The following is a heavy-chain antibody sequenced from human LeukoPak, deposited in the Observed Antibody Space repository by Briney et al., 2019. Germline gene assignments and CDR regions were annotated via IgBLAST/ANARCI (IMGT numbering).Heavy chain of an antibody. J-gene: IGHJ6*02. Sequence: GGSLRLSCAASEFTLSSYWMAWVRQAPGKGLAWVANIKQDGSEKYYVDSVKGRFTISRDNARNSLYLQMNSLRAEDTAVYYCARIRVVVAATNYYGMDVWGQGTTVTVSS. CDR2: IKQDGSEK. V-gene: IGHV3-7*01. CDR1: EFTLSSYW. D-gene: IGHD2-15*01. CDR3: ARIRVVVAATNYYGMDV.